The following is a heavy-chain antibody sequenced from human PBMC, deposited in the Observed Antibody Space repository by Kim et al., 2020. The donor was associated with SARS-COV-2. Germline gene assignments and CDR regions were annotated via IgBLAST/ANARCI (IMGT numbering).Heavy chain of an antibody. CDR3: ATSSRDTAMVPSYYYGLDV. D-gene: IGHD5-18*01. V-gene: IGHV3-33*05. J-gene: IGHJ6*02. CDR1: GFTFSTYG. CDR2: ISYDGSKK. Sequence: GGSLRLSCAASGFTFSTYGMHWVCQAPGKGLEWVAVISYDGSKKYFADSVKGRFTISRDNSENTLSLQMNSLRPDDTAVYYCATSSRDTAMVPSYYYGLDVWGQGTTVTVSS.